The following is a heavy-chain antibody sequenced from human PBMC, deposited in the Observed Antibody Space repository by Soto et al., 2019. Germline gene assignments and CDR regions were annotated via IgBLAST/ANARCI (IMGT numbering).Heavy chain of an antibody. V-gene: IGHV3-23*01. CDR1: GFTFSSYA. J-gene: IGHJ6*02. CDR2: ISGSGGST. CDR3: AKKEAAVSLYYYYYYGMDV. D-gene: IGHD2-15*01. Sequence: GGSLRLSCAASGFTFSSYAMSWVRQAPGKGLEWVSAISGSGGSTYYADSVKGRFTISRDNSKNTLYLQMNSLRAEDTAVYYCAKKEAAVSLYYYYYYGMDVWGQGTTVTVSS.